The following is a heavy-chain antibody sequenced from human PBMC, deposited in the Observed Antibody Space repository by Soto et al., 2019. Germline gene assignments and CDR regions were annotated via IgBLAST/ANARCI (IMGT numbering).Heavy chain of an antibody. CDR1: GFTFSSYW. CDR3: AKEEWELPYFDY. D-gene: IGHD1-26*01. Sequence: PGGSLRLSCAASGFTFSSYWMHWVRQAPGKELVWISHINGGASRTTYADSVKGRFTISRDNSKNTLYLQMNSLRAEDTAVYYCAKEEWELPYFDYWGQGTLVTVSS. J-gene: IGHJ4*02. V-gene: IGHV3-74*01. CDR2: INGGASRT.